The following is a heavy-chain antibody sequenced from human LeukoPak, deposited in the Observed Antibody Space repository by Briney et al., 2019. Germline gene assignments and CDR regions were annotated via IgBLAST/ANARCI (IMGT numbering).Heavy chain of an antibody. V-gene: IGHV1-18*01. CDR3: ARDRALCSGGSCYSAYYYGMDV. D-gene: IGHD2-15*01. Sequence: GASVKVSCKASGYTFTSNGISWVRQAPGQGLEWLGWISPYNGITNYPQKLQGRVTMTTDTSTSTAYMELRSLRSDDTAVYYCARDRALCSGGSCYSAYYYGMDVWGQGTTVTVSS. CDR2: ISPYNGIT. CDR1: GYTFTSNG. J-gene: IGHJ6*02.